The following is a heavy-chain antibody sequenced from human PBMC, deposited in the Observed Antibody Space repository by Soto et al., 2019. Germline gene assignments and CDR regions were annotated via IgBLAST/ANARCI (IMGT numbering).Heavy chain of an antibody. CDR1: GYTFTSYG. D-gene: IGHD3-3*01. CDR2: ISAYNGNT. V-gene: IGHV1-18*01. J-gene: IGHJ6*02. CDR3: ARDAVMSGYFNPHYYGMDV. Sequence: ASVKVSCKASGYTFTSYGISWVRQAPGQGLEWMGWISAYNGNTDYAQKLQGRVTMTTDTSTSTAYMELRSLRSDDTAVYYCARDAVMSGYFNPHYYGMDVWGQGTTVTVS.